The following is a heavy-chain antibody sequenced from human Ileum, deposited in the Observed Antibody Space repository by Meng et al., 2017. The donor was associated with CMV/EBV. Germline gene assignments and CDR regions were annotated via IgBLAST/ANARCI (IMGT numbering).Heavy chain of an antibody. Sequence: YGKASGYGISNYAMCWVRQATGQRIECMGWVGARNRNTKYSQKLQGRVSINRDTSASTVHMELRSLTSEDTAVYYYTRVAAWHFDYWGQGTLVTVSS. CDR1: GYGISNYA. V-gene: IGHV1-3*01. CDR2: VGARNRNT. J-gene: IGHJ4*02. D-gene: IGHD5-24*01. CDR3: TRVAAWHFDY.